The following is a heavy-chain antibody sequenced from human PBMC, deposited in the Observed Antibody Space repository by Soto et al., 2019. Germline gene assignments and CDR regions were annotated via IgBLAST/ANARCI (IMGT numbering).Heavy chain of an antibody. J-gene: IGHJ3*02. CDR3: AKRLFAIVVVGGYDI. V-gene: IGHV3-23*01. CDR1: RFTFNSYA. CDR2: IDGTGTST. D-gene: IGHD5-12*01. Sequence: SLILSCAASRFTFNSYAMSWVRQAPGKGLEWVSGIDGTGTSTYYAESVKGRFTISRDNSKNTLYLQMNSLRVEDTAVYYCAKRLFAIVVVGGYDIWGQGTMVTVSS.